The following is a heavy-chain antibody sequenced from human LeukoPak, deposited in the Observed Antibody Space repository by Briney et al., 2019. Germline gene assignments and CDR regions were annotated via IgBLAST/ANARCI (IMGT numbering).Heavy chain of an antibody. J-gene: IGHJ6*02. Sequence: GGSLRLSCAPSGFTFSSYSMSWVRQAPGEGLERVSSISSSSSYIYYADSVKGRFTISRDNAKNSLYLQMNSLRAEDTAVYYCAREKYYYDSSGYYHIYGMDVWGQGTTVTVSS. D-gene: IGHD3-22*01. CDR3: AREKYYYDSSGYYHIYGMDV. CDR2: ISSSSSYI. V-gene: IGHV3-21*01. CDR1: GFTFSSYS.